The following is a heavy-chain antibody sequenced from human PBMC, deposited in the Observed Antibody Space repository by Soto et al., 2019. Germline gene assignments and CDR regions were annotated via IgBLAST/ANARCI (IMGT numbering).Heavy chain of an antibody. V-gene: IGHV1-3*01. CDR1: GYTFTSYA. J-gene: IGHJ4*02. D-gene: IGHD2-15*01. CDR3: ARGPGGPDGPGDY. Sequence: QVQLVQSGAEVKKPGASVKVSCKASGYTFTSYAMHWVRQAPGQRLEWMGWINAGNGNTKYSQKFQGRVTITRDTSASTAYMELSSMRSEDTAVYYCARGPGGPDGPGDYWGQGTLVTVAS. CDR2: INAGNGNT.